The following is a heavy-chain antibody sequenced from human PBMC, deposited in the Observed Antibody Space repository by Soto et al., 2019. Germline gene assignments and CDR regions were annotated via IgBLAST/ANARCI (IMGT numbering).Heavy chain of an antibody. CDR2: ISTDNGNT. CDR3: ARDQGITTLVVYFTFYYGMYV. V-gene: IGHV1-18*01. D-gene: IGHD3-3*01. Sequence: ASVKVSCKASGYTFTSSGISWVRQAPGQGLEWMGWISTDNGNTNYAQHPQGRVSMTTDTSTSTAYMDLRSLRSDDTAVYYCARDQGITTLVVYFTFYYGMYVWS. CDR1: GYTFTSSG. J-gene: IGHJ6*02.